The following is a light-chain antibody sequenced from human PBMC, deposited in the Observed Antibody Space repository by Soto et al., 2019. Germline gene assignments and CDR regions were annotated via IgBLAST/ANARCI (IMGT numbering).Light chain of an antibody. V-gene: IGKV3-15*01. CDR2: AAS. CDR1: LNVATN. CDR3: HQYNTGLRT. Sequence: TVMTQSPATLSMSPGDRAAISCRASLNVATNMAWYQQKPGQAPRLLIYAASIRATGVPARFTGSGSGTEFTLTINNLQSEDFAVYYCHQYNTGLRTFGRGTRVEV. J-gene: IGKJ1*01.